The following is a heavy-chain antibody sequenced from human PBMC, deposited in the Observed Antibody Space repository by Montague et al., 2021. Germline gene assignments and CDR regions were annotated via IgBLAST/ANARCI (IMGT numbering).Heavy chain of an antibody. Sequence: SETLSLTCAVSGGSISSPDWWSWVRQAPGKGLEWIGDIYHNGNTNFTPSLKSRVTISVDKSKNQFSLQLTSVTAADPAVYYCATWPAYSTTWYYFDSWGQGTQVIVSS. CDR1: GGSISSPDW. D-gene: IGHD2/OR15-2a*01. CDR3: ATWPAYSTTWYYFDS. CDR2: IYHNGNT. J-gene: IGHJ4*02. V-gene: IGHV4-4*02.